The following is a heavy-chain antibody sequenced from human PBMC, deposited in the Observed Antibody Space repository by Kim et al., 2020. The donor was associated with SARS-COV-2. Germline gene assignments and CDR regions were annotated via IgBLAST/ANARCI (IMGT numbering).Heavy chain of an antibody. CDR2: ISGSGGST. CDR3: ALTPLTIAAANNLPYFDY. Sequence: GGSLRLSCAASGFTFSSYAMSWVRQAPGKGLEWVSAISGSGGSTYYADSVKGRFTISRDNSNNTLYLQMNSLRAEDTAVYYCALTPLTIAAANNLPYFDYWGQGTLVTVSS. CDR1: GFTFSSYA. J-gene: IGHJ4*02. V-gene: IGHV3-23*01. D-gene: IGHD6-13*01.